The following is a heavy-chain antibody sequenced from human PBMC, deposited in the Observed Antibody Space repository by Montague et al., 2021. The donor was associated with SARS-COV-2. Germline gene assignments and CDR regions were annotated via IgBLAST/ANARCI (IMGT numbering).Heavy chain of an antibody. CDR1: GGPISNWH. CDR3: ATGDRAFDF. J-gene: IGHJ4*02. V-gene: IGHV4-4*07. Sequence: SETLSLTCTVSGGPISNWHWNWIRQAGGKGLEFIGQIYPSGNTNYSPSLKSRVTMSLDTSKNELSLRLTSMTAADTAVYYCATGDRAFDFRGQGTLVTVSS. D-gene: IGHD2-21*01. CDR2: IYPSGNT.